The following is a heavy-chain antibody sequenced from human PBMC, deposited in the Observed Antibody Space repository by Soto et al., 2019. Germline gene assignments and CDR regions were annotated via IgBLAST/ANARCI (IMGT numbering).Heavy chain of an antibody. D-gene: IGHD2-8*02. J-gene: IGHJ4*02. CDR3: ARLVGGDGTDY. Sequence: GASVKVSCKASGGTFSSYTISWVRQAPGQGLEWMGRIIPILGIANYAQKFQGRVTITADKSTSTAYMELSSLRSEDTAVYYCARLVGGDGTDYWGQGTLVTVSS. CDR1: GGTFSSYT. V-gene: IGHV1-69*02. CDR2: IIPILGIA.